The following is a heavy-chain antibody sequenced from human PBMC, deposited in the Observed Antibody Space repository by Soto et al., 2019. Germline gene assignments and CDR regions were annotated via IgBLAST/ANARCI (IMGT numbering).Heavy chain of an antibody. J-gene: IGHJ6*02. CDR3: ARDIVATIEWYYYYGMDV. Sequence: EVQLVESGGGLVKPGGSLRLSCAASGFTFSSYSMNWVRQAPGKGLEWVSSISSSSSYIYYADSVKGRFTISRDNAKNSLYLQMNSLRAEDTAVYYCARDIVATIEWYYYYGMDVWGQGTTVTVSS. V-gene: IGHV3-21*01. CDR2: ISSSSSYI. CDR1: GFTFSSYS. D-gene: IGHD5-12*01.